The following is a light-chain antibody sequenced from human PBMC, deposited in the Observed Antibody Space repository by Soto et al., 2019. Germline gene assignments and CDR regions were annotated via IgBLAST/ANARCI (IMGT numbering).Light chain of an antibody. J-gene: IGLJ2*01. CDR2: RDN. CDR3: SAWDASLNGVV. V-gene: IGLV1-44*01. CDR1: TSNIGSKT. Sequence: QSVLTQPPSASGTPGQKVTVSCSGSTSNIGSKTVNWYQQLPGSAPILLIYRDNQRPSGVPDRFSASKSGTSAYLAISGLQSDDEADYYCSAWDASLNGVVFGGGTKLTVL.